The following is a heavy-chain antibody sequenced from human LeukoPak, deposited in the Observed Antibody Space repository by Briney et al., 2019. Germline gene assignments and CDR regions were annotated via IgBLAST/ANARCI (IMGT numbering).Heavy chain of an antibody. Sequence: PSETLSLTCAVYGGSFSGYYWSWLRQPPGKGLEWLGEINHSGSTNYNPSLKSRVTISVDTSKNQFSLKLSSVTAADTAVYYCARGARRGYGRYYFDYWGQGTLVTVSS. D-gene: IGHD4-17*01. CDR1: GGSFSGYY. J-gene: IGHJ4*02. CDR2: INHSGST. CDR3: ARGARRGYGRYYFDY. V-gene: IGHV4-34*01.